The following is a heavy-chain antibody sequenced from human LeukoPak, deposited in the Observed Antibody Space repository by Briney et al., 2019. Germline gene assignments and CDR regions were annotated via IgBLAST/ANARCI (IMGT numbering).Heavy chain of an antibody. V-gene: IGHV3-23*01. CDR2: ISGSGGST. CDR1: GFTFSSFA. J-gene: IGHJ4*02. CDR3: AKDSRLLRYFDWANFDY. D-gene: IGHD3-9*01. Sequence: GGSLRLSCSASGFTFSSFAMSWVRQAPGKGLEWVSAISGSGGSTYYADSVKGRFTISRDNSKNTLYLQMNSLRAKDTAVYYCAKDSRLLRYFDWANFDYWGQGTLVTVSS.